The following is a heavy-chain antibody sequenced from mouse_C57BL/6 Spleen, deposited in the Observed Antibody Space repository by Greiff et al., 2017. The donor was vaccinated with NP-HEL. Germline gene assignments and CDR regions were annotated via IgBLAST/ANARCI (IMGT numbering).Heavy chain of an antibody. CDR2: ISSGSSTI. CDR3: ARGWGTYYSNYDAMDY. V-gene: IGHV5-17*01. J-gene: IGHJ4*01. Sequence: EVMLVESGGGLVKPGGSLKLSCAASGFTFSDYGMHWVRQAPEKGLEWVAYISSGSSTIYYADTVKGRFTISRDNAKNTLFLQMTSLRSEDTARYYCARGWGTYYSNYDAMDYWGQRTSVTVSS. CDR1: GFTFSDYG. D-gene: IGHD2-5*01.